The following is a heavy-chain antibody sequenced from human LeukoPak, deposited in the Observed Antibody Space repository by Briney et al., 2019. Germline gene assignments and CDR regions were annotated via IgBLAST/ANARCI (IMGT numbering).Heavy chain of an antibody. CDR3: ARARGIGSSLYNWFDP. V-gene: IGHV1-2*02. CDR2: INPNSGGT. CDR1: GYTFAGYD. D-gene: IGHD6-6*01. J-gene: IGHJ5*02. Sequence: ASVKVSCKASGYTFAGYDMHWVRQAPGQGHEWMGWINPNSGGTNYAQKFQGRVTMTRDTSTSTVYMELSSLRSEDTAVYYCARARGIGSSLYNWFDPWGQGTLVTVSS.